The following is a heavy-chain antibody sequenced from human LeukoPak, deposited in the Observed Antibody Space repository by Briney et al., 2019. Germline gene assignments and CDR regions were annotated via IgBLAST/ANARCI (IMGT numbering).Heavy chain of an antibody. CDR3: ARGGYYGNWFDP. CDR2: IYYSGST. Sequence: SETLSLTCTVSGGSISSSSYYWGWIRQPPGKGLEWIGSIYYSGSTYYNPSLKSRVTISVDTSKNQFSLKLSSVTAADTAVYYCARGGYYGNWFDPWGQGTLVTVSS. V-gene: IGHV4-39*01. CDR1: GGSISSSSYY. D-gene: IGHD3-3*01. J-gene: IGHJ5*02.